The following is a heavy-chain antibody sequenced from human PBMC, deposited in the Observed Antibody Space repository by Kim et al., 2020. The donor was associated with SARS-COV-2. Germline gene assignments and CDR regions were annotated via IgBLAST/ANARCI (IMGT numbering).Heavy chain of an antibody. D-gene: IGHD3-10*01. CDR3: AKSPRGGFGELWGLLPLLPGFDY. Sequence: GGSLRLSCAASGFTFSSYAMSWVRQAPGKGLEWVSAISGSGGSTYYADSVKGRFTISRDNSKNTLYLQMNSLRAEDTAVYYCAKSPRGGFGELWGLLPLLPGFDYWGQGTLVTVSS. J-gene: IGHJ4*02. CDR1: GFTFSSYA. CDR2: ISGSGGST. V-gene: IGHV3-23*01.